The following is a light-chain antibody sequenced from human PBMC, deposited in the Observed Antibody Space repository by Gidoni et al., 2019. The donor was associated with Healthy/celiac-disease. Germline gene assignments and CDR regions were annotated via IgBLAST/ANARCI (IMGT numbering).Light chain of an antibody. Sequence: QCALTQPASVSWSPGQSITISCTGTRSDVGGYDYVSWYQQHPGKAPKLMIYDVSNRPSGVSNRFSGSKSGNTASLTIFGLQAEDEADYYCRSNTSSSPWVFGGGTKLTVL. J-gene: IGLJ3*02. CDR3: RSNTSSSPWV. V-gene: IGLV2-14*01. CDR2: DVS. CDR1: RSDVGGYDY.